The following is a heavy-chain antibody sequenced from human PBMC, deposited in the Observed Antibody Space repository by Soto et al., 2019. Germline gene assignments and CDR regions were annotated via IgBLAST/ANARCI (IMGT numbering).Heavy chain of an antibody. J-gene: IGHJ4*02. D-gene: IGHD3-22*01. CDR1: GGTFSSYA. V-gene: IGHV1-69*01. CDR2: IIPIFGTA. CDR3: ARVGAYYYDSSGYNY. Sequence: QVQLVQSGAKVKKPGSSVKVSCKASGGTFSSYAISWVRQAPGQGLEWMGGIIPIFGTANYAQKFQGRVTITADESTSTAYMELSSLRSEDTAVYYCARVGAYYYDSSGYNYWGQGTLVTVSS.